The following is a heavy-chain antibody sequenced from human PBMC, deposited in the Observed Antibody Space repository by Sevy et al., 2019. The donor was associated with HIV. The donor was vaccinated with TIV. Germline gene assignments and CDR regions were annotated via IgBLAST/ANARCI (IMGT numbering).Heavy chain of an antibody. D-gene: IGHD3-3*01. CDR1: GGSFSGYY. CDR3: ARRRPSGYYEY. J-gene: IGHJ4*02. Sequence: SETLSLTCAVYGGSFSGYYWSWIRQPPGKGLEWIGEINHSGSTNDNPSLKSRVTISVDTSRNQFSLKLSSVTAAEMAVYYCARRRPSGYYEYWGQGTLVTVSS. CDR2: INHSGST. V-gene: IGHV4-34*01.